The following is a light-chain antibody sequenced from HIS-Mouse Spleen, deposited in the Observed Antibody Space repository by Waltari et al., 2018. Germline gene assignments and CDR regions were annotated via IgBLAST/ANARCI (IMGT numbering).Light chain of an antibody. Sequence: SYVLTQPPSVSVAPGQTARITCGGNNIGSQSVHWYQQKPGQAPVLVVYDDSDRPSGIPDRFSGTSSGNTDSLTITGAQAEDEADYCCNSRDSSGNHWVFGGGTKLTVL. V-gene: IGLV3-21*02. CDR1: NIGSQS. CDR3: NSRDSSGNHWV. CDR2: DDS. J-gene: IGLJ3*02.